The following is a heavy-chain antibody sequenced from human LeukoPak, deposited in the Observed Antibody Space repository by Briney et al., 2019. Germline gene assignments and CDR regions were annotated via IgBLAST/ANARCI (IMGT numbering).Heavy chain of an antibody. D-gene: IGHD3-10*01. CDR2: ISAYNGNT. CDR1: GYTFTSYG. Sequence: ASVKVSYKASGYTFTSYGISWVRQAPGQGLEWMGWISAYNGNTNYAQKLQGRVTMTTDTSTSTAYMELRSLRSDDTAVYHCARALLWFGELLPWGQGTLVTVSS. J-gene: IGHJ4*02. CDR3: ARALLWFGELLP. V-gene: IGHV1-18*04.